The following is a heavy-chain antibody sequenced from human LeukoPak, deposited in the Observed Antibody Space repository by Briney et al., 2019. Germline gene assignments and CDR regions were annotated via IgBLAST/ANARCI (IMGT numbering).Heavy chain of an antibody. J-gene: IGHJ4*02. CDR1: GFTFSNYA. D-gene: IGHD3-9*01. Sequence: GASLRLSCAASGFTFSNYAMSWVRQAPGKGLEWVSAITGSGGNTYYADSVKGRFTISGDNSKNTVFLQMNSLRAEDTAVYYCAKWGDYDVLTGYYVSDYWGQGTLVTVSS. V-gene: IGHV3-23*01. CDR2: ITGSGGNT. CDR3: AKWGDYDVLTGYYVSDY.